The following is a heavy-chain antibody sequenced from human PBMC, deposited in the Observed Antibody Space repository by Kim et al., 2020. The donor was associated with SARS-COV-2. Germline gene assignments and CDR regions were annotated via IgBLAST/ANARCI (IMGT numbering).Heavy chain of an antibody. Sequence: SETLSLTCTVSGGSISSGGYYWSWIRQHPGKGLEWIGYIYYTGSTYYNPSLKSRVTISVDTSKNQFSLKLSSVTAADTAVYYCARARITMIVVDAFDIWGQGTLVTLSS. CDR1: GGSISSGGYY. V-gene: IGHV4-31*03. J-gene: IGHJ3*02. CDR3: ARARITMIVVDAFDI. D-gene: IGHD3-22*01. CDR2: IYYTGST.